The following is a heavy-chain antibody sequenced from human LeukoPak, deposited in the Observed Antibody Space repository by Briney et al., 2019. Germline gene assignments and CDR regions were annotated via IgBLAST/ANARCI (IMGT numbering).Heavy chain of an antibody. V-gene: IGHV1-18*01. CDR3: ARDENGPFYYYYMDV. CDR1: GYTFTSYG. Sequence: GASVKVSCKASGYTFTSYGISWVRQAPGQGLEWMGWISAYNGNTNYAQKFQGRVTITADKSTSTAYMELSSLRSEDTAVYYCARDENGPFYYYYMDVWGKGTTVTVSS. J-gene: IGHJ6*03. D-gene: IGHD2-8*01. CDR2: ISAYNGNT.